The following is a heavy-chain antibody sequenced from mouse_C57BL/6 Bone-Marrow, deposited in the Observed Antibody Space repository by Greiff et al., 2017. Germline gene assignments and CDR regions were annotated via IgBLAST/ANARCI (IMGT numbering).Heavy chain of an antibody. CDR1: GYSFTSYY. V-gene: IGHV1-66*01. D-gene: IGHD2-13*01. CDR3: ARGDFYYFDF. Sequence: QVQLQQSGPELVKPGASVKISCRASGYSFTSYYIHWVKQRPGQGLEWIGWIYPGSDSTKYNENFKGKATLTADTSSSTAYMQLSSLTSEDSAVYYCARGDFYYFDFWGQGTTLTVSS. CDR2: IYPGSDST. J-gene: IGHJ2*01.